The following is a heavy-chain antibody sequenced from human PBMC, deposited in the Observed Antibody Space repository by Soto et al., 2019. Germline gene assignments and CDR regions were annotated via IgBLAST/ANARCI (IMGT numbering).Heavy chain of an antibody. D-gene: IGHD2-15*01. J-gene: IGHJ2*01. CDR1: GFTFSRYW. CDR2: INSDGSGT. Sequence: EVQLVESGGGLVQPGGSLRLSCAASGFTFSRYWMHWVRQAPGKELVWVSRINSDGSGTFYADSVMGRFTISRDNAKNTLDLQMNSLRVEDTAVYYCARVLVTTPWYFDLWGRGTLVTVSS. CDR3: ARVLVTTPWYFDL. V-gene: IGHV3-74*01.